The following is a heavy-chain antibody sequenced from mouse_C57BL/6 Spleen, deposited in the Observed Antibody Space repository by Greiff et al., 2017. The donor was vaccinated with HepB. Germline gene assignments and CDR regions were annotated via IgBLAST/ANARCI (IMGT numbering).Heavy chain of an antibody. CDR1: GYTFTDYY. Sequence: EVQLQQSGPELVKPGASVKISCKASGYTFTDYYMNWVKQSHGKSLEWIGDINPNNGGTSYNQKFKGKATLTVDKSSSTAYMELRSLTSEDSAVYYCARRDYDVYWYFDVWGTGTTVTVSS. V-gene: IGHV1-26*01. D-gene: IGHD2-4*01. CDR3: ARRDYDVYWYFDV. J-gene: IGHJ1*03. CDR2: INPNNGGT.